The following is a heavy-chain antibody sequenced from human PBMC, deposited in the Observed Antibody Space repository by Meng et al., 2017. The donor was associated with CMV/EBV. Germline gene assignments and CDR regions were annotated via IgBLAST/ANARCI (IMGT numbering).Heavy chain of an antibody. J-gene: IGHJ5*02. Sequence: SETLSLTCTVSGGSISSYYWNWIRQPPGKGLEWIGYIYYSGSTNYNPSLKSRVTISVDTSKNQFSLKLSSVTAADTTVYYCARKVYDFWNASSWFDPWGQGTLVTVSS. D-gene: IGHD3-3*01. V-gene: IGHV4-59*01. CDR3: ARKVYDFWNASSWFDP. CDR2: IYYSGST. CDR1: GGSISSYY.